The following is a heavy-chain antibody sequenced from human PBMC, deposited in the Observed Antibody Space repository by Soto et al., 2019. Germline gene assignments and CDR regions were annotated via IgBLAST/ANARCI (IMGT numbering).Heavy chain of an antibody. V-gene: IGHV3-30*03. CDR1: GFTFSSYG. D-gene: IGHD1-1*01. J-gene: IGHJ4*02. CDR2: ISYDGSEK. Sequence: GGSLRLSCAVSGFTFSSYGMHWVRQAPGKGLEWVAVISYDGSEKYHADSVKGRFTISRDNSKNTLYLQMNSLRAEDTAVYYCARKPETGTTVPFDYWGQGTLVTVSS. CDR3: ARKPETGTTVPFDY.